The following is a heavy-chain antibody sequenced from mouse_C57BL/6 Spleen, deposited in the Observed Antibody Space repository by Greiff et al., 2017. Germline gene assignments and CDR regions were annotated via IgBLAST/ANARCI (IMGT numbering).Heavy chain of an antibody. CDR1: GFTFSDYG. D-gene: IGHD4-1*02. Sequence: DVKLQESGGGLVKPGGSLKLSCAASGFTFSDYGMHWVRQAPEKGLEWVAYISSGSSTIYYADTVKGRFTISRDNAKNTLFLQMTSLRSEDTAMYYCASTGHYYAMDYWGQGTSVTVSS. CDR3: ASTGHYYAMDY. J-gene: IGHJ4*01. V-gene: IGHV5-17*01. CDR2: ISSGSSTI.